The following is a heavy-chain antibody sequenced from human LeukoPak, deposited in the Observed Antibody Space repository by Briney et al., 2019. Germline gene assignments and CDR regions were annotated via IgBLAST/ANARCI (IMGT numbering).Heavy chain of an antibody. CDR3: ARISGWPATFDY. V-gene: IGHV3-21*01. J-gene: IGHJ4*02. Sequence: GGSLRLSCAASGFTFSSYSMNWVRQAPGKGLEWVSSISSSSSYIYYADSVKGRFTISRDNAKNSLYLQMNSLRAEDTAVYYCARISGWPATFDYWGQGTLGTVSS. CDR1: GFTFSSYS. D-gene: IGHD6-19*01. CDR2: ISSSSSYI.